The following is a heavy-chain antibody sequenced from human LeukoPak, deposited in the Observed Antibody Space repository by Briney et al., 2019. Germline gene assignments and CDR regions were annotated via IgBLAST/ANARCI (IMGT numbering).Heavy chain of an antibody. J-gene: IGHJ6*03. D-gene: IGHD2-15*01. CDR1: GYSISSGYY. Sequence: SETLSLTCAVSGYSISSGYYWGWVRQPPGKGLEWIGSVYQTGSTYYNPSVKSRGTISVDTSKNQFSLKLRSVTAADTAVYYCARVYCSGGSCDSASYYASYYYYYIDVWGIGTTVTVSS. CDR2: VYQTGST. CDR3: ARVYCSGGSCDSASYYASYYYYYIDV. V-gene: IGHV4-38-2*01.